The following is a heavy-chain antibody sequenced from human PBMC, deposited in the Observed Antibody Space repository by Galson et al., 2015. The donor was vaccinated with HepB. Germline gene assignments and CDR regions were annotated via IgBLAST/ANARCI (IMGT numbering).Heavy chain of an antibody. Sequence: SLRLSCAASGFTFSSYSMNWVRQAPGEGLEWVSYISSSGSTIYYADSVKGRFTISRDNAKNSLYLQMNSLRAEDTAVYYCARTLNSIAAADYFDYWGQGTLVTVSS. CDR2: ISSSGSTI. CDR1: GFTFSSYS. CDR3: ARTLNSIAAADYFDY. V-gene: IGHV3-48*04. D-gene: IGHD6-13*01. J-gene: IGHJ4*02.